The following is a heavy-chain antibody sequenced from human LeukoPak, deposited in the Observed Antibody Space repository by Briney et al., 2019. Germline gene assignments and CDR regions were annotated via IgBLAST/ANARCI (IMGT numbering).Heavy chain of an antibody. CDR1: GSTFSSYA. CDR2: ISGSGGIT. D-gene: IGHD3-9*01. V-gene: IGHV3-23*01. J-gene: IGHJ4*02. Sequence: GGSLRLSCAASGSTFSSYAMSWVRQAPGKGLEWVSAISGSGGITYYADSVKGRFTISRDNSKNTLFLQMNSLRAEDTAVYYCAKDHTPIPTSIYFDYWGQGTLVTVSS. CDR3: AKDHTPIPTSIYFDY.